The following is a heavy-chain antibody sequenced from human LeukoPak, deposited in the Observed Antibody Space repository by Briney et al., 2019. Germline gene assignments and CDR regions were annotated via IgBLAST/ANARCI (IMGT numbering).Heavy chain of an antibody. Sequence: GGSLRLSCAASGFTFSSYSMNWVRQAPGKGLEWVSSITSSSSYIYYADSAKGRFTISRDNAKNSLYLQLNSLRAEDTAVYYCVRLYDDYTNGHFDSWGQGTLVTVSS. V-gene: IGHV3-21*01. J-gene: IGHJ4*02. CDR2: ITSSSSYI. CDR3: VRLYDDYTNGHFDS. D-gene: IGHD4-11*01. CDR1: GFTFSSYS.